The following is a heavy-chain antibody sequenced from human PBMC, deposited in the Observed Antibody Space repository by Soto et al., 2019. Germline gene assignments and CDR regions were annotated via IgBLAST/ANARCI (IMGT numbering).Heavy chain of an antibody. D-gene: IGHD5-12*01. V-gene: IGHV4-30-4*01. CDR2: IYYSGST. Sequence: SETLSLTCTVSGGSISSGDYYWSWIRQPPGKGLEWIGYIYYSGSTYYNPSLKSRVTISVDTSKNQFSLKLSSVTAADTAVYYCARESDGDGYGPWGQGTLVTVSS. CDR1: GGSISSGDYY. CDR3: ARESDGDGYGP. J-gene: IGHJ5*02.